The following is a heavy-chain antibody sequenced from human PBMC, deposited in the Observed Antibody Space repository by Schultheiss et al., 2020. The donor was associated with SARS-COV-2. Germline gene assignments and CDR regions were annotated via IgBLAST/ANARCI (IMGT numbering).Heavy chain of an antibody. Sequence: GGSLRLSCAASGFTVSSYWMHWVRQAPGKGLVWVSRINSDGSSTSYADSVKGRFTISRDNAKNTLYLQMNSLRAEDTAVYYCARDYYDSSGYYYGVRYYYYGMDVWGQGTTVTVSS. CDR2: INSDGSST. D-gene: IGHD3-22*01. CDR3: ARDYYDSSGYYYGVRYYYYGMDV. CDR1: GFTVSSYW. J-gene: IGHJ6*02. V-gene: IGHV3-74*01.